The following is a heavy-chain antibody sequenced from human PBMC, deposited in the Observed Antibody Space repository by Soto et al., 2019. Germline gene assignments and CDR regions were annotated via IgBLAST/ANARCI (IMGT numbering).Heavy chain of an antibody. D-gene: IGHD2-15*01. Sequence: QVQLVDSGGGLAKAGGSLRLACAASGFSFSDYYRSWIRQAPGKRLAWVSYIISGDTTIYYADPVQGRFTVSRDNAKNSLDLQMTSLGTEDTAVYYCARVRGYWSGGSWSEYYLGYWGQGTLVTVSS. CDR2: IISGDTTI. CDR1: GFSFSDYY. V-gene: IGHV3-11*01. CDR3: ARVRGYWSGGSWSEYYLGY. J-gene: IGHJ4*02.